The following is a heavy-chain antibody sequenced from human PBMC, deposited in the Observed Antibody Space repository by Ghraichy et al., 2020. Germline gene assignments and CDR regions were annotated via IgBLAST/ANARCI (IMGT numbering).Heavy chain of an antibody. CDR3: ARDSRSSGRFFYYYGVDV. Sequence: ASVKVSCKAAGYTFTDYYIHWVRQAPGQGLEWMGCINPDSGGTNYAQRFQGRVTMTRDTSISTAYMELTRLTSDDTAVYYCARDSRSSGRFFYYYGVDVWGQGTTVTVSS. V-gene: IGHV1-2*02. D-gene: IGHD1-26*01. CDR1: GYTFTDYY. CDR2: INPDSGGT. J-gene: IGHJ6*02.